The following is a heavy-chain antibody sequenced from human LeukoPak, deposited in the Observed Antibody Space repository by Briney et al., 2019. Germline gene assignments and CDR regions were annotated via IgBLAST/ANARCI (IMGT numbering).Heavy chain of an antibody. CDR1: GFTFSSYS. CDR3: ARDRDAVDTAMVNDY. J-gene: IGHJ4*02. D-gene: IGHD5-18*01. Sequence: PGGSLRLSCAASGFTFSSYSMNWVRQAPGKGLEWVSSISSSSSYIYYADSVKGRFTISRDNAKNSLYLQMNSLRAEDTAVYYCARDRDAVDTAMVNDYWGQGTLVTVSS. V-gene: IGHV3-21*01. CDR2: ISSSSSYI.